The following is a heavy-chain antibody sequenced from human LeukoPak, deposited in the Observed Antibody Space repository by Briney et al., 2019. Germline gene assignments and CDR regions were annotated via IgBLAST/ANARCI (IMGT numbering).Heavy chain of an antibody. D-gene: IGHD3-22*01. Sequence: PSETLSLTCTVSGGSISSYYWSWIRQPPRKGLEWIGYIYYSGSTNYNPSLKSRVTISVDTSKNQFSLKLSSVTAADTAVYYCASGYYDSSGLGYYYYGMDVWGQGTTVTVSS. J-gene: IGHJ6*02. CDR2: IYYSGST. CDR3: ASGYYDSSGLGYYYYGMDV. CDR1: GGSISSYY. V-gene: IGHV4-59*01.